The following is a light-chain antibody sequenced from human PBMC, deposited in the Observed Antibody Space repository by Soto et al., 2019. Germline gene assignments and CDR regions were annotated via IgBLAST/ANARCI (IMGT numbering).Light chain of an antibody. V-gene: IGLV2-14*01. Sequence: QSALTQPASVSGSPGQSITISCTGTSSDIGYYDSVSWYQRHPDKAPKLIIYDVYSRPSGVSHRFSGSKSGNTASLTISGLQAEDEADYYCFSLPSSDKQVLFGGGTQVTVL. J-gene: IGLJ2*01. CDR3: FSLPSSDKQVL. CDR1: SSDIGYYDS. CDR2: DVY.